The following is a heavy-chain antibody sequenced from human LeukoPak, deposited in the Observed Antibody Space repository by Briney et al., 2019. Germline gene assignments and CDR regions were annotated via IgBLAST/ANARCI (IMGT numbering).Heavy chain of an antibody. CDR2: IYSGGST. CDR1: GFTVSSNY. J-gene: IGHJ4*02. Sequence: PGGSLRLSCAASGFTVSSNYMSWVRQAPGKGLEWVSVIYSGGSTYYADSVKGRFTISRDNSKNTLYLQMNSLRAEDTAVYYCAREKPAMAFDYWGQGTLVTVSS. V-gene: IGHV3-53*01. CDR3: AREKPAMAFDY. D-gene: IGHD5-18*01.